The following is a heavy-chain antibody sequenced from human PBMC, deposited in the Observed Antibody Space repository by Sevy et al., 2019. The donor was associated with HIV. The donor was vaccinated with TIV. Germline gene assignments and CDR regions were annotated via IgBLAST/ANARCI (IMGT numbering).Heavy chain of an antibody. CDR3: ARDSSGWYSVFGYFDL. Sequence: GGSLRLSCAASGFTFSSDWMHWVRQAPGKGLVWVSRINGDGSSTSYADSVKGRFTISRDNAKNTLYLQMNSLRAEDTAVYYCARDSSGWYSVFGYFDLWGRGTLVTVSS. J-gene: IGHJ2*01. V-gene: IGHV3-74*01. D-gene: IGHD6-19*01. CDR2: INGDGSST. CDR1: GFTFSSDW.